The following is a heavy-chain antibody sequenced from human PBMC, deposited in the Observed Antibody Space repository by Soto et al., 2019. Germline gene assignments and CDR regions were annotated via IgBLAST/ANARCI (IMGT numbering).Heavy chain of an antibody. J-gene: IGHJ4*02. CDR1: GFTFSSYG. CDR2: IWYDGSNK. CDR3: ARYEYRSPHLFPY. V-gene: IGHV3-33*01. D-gene: IGHD6-13*01. Sequence: GGSLRLSCAASGFTFSSYGMHWVRQAPGKGLEWVAVIWYDGSNKYYADSVKGRFTISRDNSKNTLYLQMNSLRAEDTAVYYCARYEYRSPHLFPYCGQGSLVTVSA.